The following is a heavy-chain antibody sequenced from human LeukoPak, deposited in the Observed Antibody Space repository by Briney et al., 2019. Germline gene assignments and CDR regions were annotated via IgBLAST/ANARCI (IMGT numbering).Heavy chain of an antibody. V-gene: IGHV3-33*01. J-gene: IGHJ4*02. Sequence: PGGSLRLPCAASGFTFSSYGMHWVRQAPGKGLEWVAVIWYDGSNKYYADSVKGRFTISRDNSKNTLYLQMNSLRAEDTAVYYCARGRGSTAGLFDYWGQGTLVTASS. CDR2: IWYDGSNK. D-gene: IGHD5-12*01. CDR1: GFTFSSYG. CDR3: ARGRGSTAGLFDY.